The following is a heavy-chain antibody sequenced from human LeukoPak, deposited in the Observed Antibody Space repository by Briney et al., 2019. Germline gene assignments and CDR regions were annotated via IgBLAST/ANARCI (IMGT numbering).Heavy chain of an antibody. CDR1: GYTFTSYD. Sequence: ASVKVSCKASGYTFTSYDINWVRQATGQGLEWMGWMNPNSGNTGYAQKFQGRVTMTRNTSISTAYMELSRLRSDDTAVYYCARAHYVWGSYRSDAFDIWGQGTMVTVSS. CDR3: ARAHYVWGSYRSDAFDI. D-gene: IGHD3-16*02. V-gene: IGHV1-8*01. J-gene: IGHJ3*02. CDR2: MNPNSGNT.